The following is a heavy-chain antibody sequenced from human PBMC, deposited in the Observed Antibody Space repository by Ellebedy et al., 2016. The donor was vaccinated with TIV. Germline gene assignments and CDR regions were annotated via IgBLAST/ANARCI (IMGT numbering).Heavy chain of an antibody. CDR3: ARGKDRDGNSPDY. Sequence: PGGSLRLSCAASGFTFSSYSMNWVRQAPGKGLEWVSSISSVSSYIYYADSVKGRFSVSRDNAKNSLYLQMNSLRAEDTAVYYCARGKDRDGNSPDYWGQGTLVTVSS. CDR2: ISSVSSYI. D-gene: IGHD5-24*01. J-gene: IGHJ4*02. CDR1: GFTFSSYS. V-gene: IGHV3-21*01.